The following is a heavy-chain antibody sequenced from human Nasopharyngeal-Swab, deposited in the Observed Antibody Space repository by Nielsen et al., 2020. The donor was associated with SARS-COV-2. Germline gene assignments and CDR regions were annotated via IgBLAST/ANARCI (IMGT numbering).Heavy chain of an antibody. CDR1: GGSISSSNW. CDR2: IYHSGST. D-gene: IGHD4-17*01. J-gene: IGHJ6*02. Sequence: SETLSLTCAVSGGSISSSNWWSWVRQPPGKGLEWIGEIYHSGSTNYNQYLKSRVTISVDKSKNQFSLKLSSVTAADTAVYYCARSPPTTVTTLPHYGMDVWGQGTTVTVSS. CDR3: ARSPPTTVTTLPHYGMDV. V-gene: IGHV4-4*02.